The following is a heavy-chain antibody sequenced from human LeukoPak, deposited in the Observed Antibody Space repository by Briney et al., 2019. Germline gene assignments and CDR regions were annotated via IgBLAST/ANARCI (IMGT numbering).Heavy chain of an antibody. Sequence: GGSLRLSCAASEFTFDDYAMHWVRQAPGKGLEWVSGISWNSGSIGYADSVKGRFTISRDNAKNSLYLQMNSLRAEDMASYYCAKDINGDYFNYYMDVWGKGTTVTVSS. CDR2: ISWNSGSI. CDR3: AKDINGDYFNYYMDV. D-gene: IGHD4-17*01. CDR1: EFTFDDYA. V-gene: IGHV3-9*03. J-gene: IGHJ6*03.